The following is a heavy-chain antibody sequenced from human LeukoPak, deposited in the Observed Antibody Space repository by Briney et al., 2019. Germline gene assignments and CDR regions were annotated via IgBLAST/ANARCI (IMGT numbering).Heavy chain of an antibody. CDR3: AREQVGATYDAFDI. J-gene: IGHJ3*02. CDR1: GGTFSSYA. V-gene: IGHV1-69*05. Sequence: SVKVSCKATGGTFSSYAISWVRQAPGQGLEWMGRIIPIFGTANYAQKFQGRVTITTDESTSTAYMELSSLRSEDTAVYYCAREQVGATYDAFDIWGQGTMVTVSS. CDR2: IIPIFGTA. D-gene: IGHD1-26*01.